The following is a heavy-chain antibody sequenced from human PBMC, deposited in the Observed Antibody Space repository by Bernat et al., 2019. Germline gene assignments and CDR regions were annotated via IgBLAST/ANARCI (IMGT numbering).Heavy chain of an antibody. D-gene: IGHD6-19*01. J-gene: IGHJ3*01. CDR3: ARGAQWLVP. V-gene: IGHV6-1*01. Sequence: QVQLQQSGPGLVKPSQTLSLTCPFSGDSVPSNSAAWNWIRQSPSRGLEWLGRTYYRSKWYNDYAVSVKSRISINPDTSKNQFSLQLNSVTADDTAVYYCARGAQWLVPWGQGTMVTVSS. CDR1: GDSVPSNSAA. CDR2: TYYRSKWYN.